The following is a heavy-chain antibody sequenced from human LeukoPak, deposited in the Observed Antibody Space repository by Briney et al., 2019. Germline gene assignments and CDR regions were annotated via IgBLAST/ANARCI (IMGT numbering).Heavy chain of an antibody. J-gene: IGHJ4*02. CDR1: GFTFSDAW. D-gene: IGHD6-6*01. CDR3: TTWSSQFDH. CDR2: IQSKTDGGTT. V-gene: IGHV3-15*01. Sequence: GGSLRLSCAASGFTFSDAWMTWVRQAPGKGLECVGFIQSKTDGGTTDPATPVKGRFTVSRDDSKNTLYLQMNSLKTEDTAVYYCTTWSSQFDHWGQGTLVTVSS.